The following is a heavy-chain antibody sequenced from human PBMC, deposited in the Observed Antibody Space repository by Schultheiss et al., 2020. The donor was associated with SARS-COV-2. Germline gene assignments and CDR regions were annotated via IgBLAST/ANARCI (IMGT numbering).Heavy chain of an antibody. CDR3: ARDFSHYYDSSGSRLGSGALYYYYGMDV. D-gene: IGHD3-22*01. Sequence: GESLKISCAASGFTFSSYAMHWVRQAPGKGLEWVAVISYDGSNKYYADSVKGRFTISRDNSKNTLYLQMNSLRAEDTAVYYCARDFSHYYDSSGSRLGSGALYYYYGMDVWGQGTTVTVSS. J-gene: IGHJ6*02. V-gene: IGHV3-30*04. CDR1: GFTFSSYA. CDR2: ISYDGSNK.